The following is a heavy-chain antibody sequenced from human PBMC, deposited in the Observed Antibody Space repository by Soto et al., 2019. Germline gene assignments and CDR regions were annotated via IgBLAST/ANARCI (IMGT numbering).Heavy chain of an antibody. CDR1: GFTFSDYY. V-gene: IGHV3-11*01. J-gene: IGHJ4*02. Sequence: PGGALRLSCAASGFTFSDYYMSWIRQAPGKGLEWVSYISSSGSTIYYADSVKGRFTISRDNAKNSLYLQMNSLRAEDTAVYYCAREGYYDILTAFDYWGQGTLVTVSS. CDR2: ISSSGSTI. CDR3: AREGYYDILTAFDY. D-gene: IGHD3-9*01.